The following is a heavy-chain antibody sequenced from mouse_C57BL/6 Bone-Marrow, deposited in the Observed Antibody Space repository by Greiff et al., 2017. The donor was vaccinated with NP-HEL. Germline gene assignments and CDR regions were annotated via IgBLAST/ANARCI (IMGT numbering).Heavy chain of an antibody. CDR1: GFTFSDYY. V-gene: IGHV5-12*01. CDR2: ISNGGGST. D-gene: IGHD2-2*01. CDR3: ARRTSYGYAWFAY. J-gene: IGHJ3*01. Sequence: EVQLVESGGGLVQPGGSLKLSCAASGFTFSDYYMYWVRQTPEKRLEWVAYISNGGGSTYYLDTVKGRFTISRDNAKNTLYLQMSRLKSEDTAMYYCARRTSYGYAWFAYWGQGTLVTVSA.